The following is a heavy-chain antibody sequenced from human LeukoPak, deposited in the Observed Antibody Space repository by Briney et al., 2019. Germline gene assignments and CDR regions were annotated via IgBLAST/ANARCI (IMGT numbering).Heavy chain of an antibody. CDR2: ISPYTGNT. CDR3: ARDQYDSVWGSYRPYFDY. V-gene: IGHV1-18*04. Sequence: AAVKVTCKASGYTFTSYGFSWVRQPPAQGLEWMGSISPYTGNTKYAERFQDRVIMTTDTSTRTAYMELRSLRSDDTAVFYCARDQYDSVWGSYRPYFDYWGQGTLVTVSS. CDR1: GYTFTSYG. D-gene: IGHD3-16*02. J-gene: IGHJ4*02.